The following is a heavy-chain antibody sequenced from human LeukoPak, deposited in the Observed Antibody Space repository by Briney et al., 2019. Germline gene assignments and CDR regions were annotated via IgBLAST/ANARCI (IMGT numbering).Heavy chain of an antibody. CDR3: ARAPPYSSSWTDVSFDY. Sequence: PSETLSLTCAVYGGSFSGYYWSWIRQPPGKGLEWIGEINHSGSTNYNPSLKSRVTISVDTSKNQFSLKLSSVTAADTAVYYCARAPPYSSSWTDVSFDYWGQGTLVTVSS. D-gene: IGHD6-13*01. CDR1: GGSFSGYY. J-gene: IGHJ4*02. V-gene: IGHV4-34*01. CDR2: INHSGST.